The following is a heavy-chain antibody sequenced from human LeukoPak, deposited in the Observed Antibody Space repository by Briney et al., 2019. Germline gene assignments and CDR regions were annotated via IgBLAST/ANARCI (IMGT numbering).Heavy chain of an antibody. CDR3: ATNHGGMTTVTTPYYYYGMDV. J-gene: IGHJ6*02. D-gene: IGHD4-17*01. CDR2: INHSGST. V-gene: IGHV4-34*01. Sequence: SETLSLTCAVYGGSFSGYYWSWIRQPPGKGLEWIGGINHSGSTNYNPSLKSRVTISVDTSKNQFSLKLSSVTAADTAVYYCATNHGGMTTVTTPYYYYGMDVWGQGTTVTVSS. CDR1: GGSFSGYY.